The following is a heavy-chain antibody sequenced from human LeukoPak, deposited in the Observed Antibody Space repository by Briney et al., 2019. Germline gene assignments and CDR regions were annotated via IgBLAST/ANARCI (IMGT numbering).Heavy chain of an antibody. CDR1: GFTFSSYP. CDR2: IWYDGSNK. D-gene: IGHD4-17*01. J-gene: IGHJ4*02. Sequence: GGSLRLSCAASGFTFSSYPMHWVRQAPGKGLEWVAVIWYDGSNKYYADSVKGRFTVSRDNSKNTLYLQMNSLRAEDTAVYYCARTNYRVTTLVYWGQGTLVTVSS. V-gene: IGHV3-33*08. CDR3: ARTNYRVTTLVY.